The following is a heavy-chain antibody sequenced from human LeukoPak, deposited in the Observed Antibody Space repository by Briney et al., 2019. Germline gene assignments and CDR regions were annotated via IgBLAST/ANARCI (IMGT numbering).Heavy chain of an antibody. CDR2: ISSSGSSI. D-gene: IGHD6-13*01. J-gene: IGHJ4*02. Sequence: GGSLRLSCAASGFTFSDYYMSWIRQAPGKGREWVSYISSSGSSIYYADSVKGRFTISRDNAKNSLYLQMNSLRAEDTAVYYCASIAAAGFFDYWGQGTLVAVSS. CDR3: ASIAAAGFFDY. CDR1: GFTFSDYY. V-gene: IGHV3-11*01.